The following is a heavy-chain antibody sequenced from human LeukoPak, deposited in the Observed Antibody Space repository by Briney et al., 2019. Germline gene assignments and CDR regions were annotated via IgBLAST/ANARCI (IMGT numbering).Heavy chain of an antibody. D-gene: IGHD3-10*01. J-gene: IGHJ4*02. CDR1: GFAFSSYA. Sequence: GGSLRLSCEASGFAFSSYAMHWVRQAPGKGLEWVALILYDGSNTYYTDSVKGRFTISRDNSKNTLYLQMNSLRAEDTAVYYCARPTRGVRGYFDYWGQGTLVTVSS. CDR3: ARPTRGVRGYFDY. CDR2: ILYDGSNT. V-gene: IGHV3-30*04.